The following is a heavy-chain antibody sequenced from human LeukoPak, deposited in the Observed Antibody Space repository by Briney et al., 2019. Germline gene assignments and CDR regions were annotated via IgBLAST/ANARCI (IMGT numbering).Heavy chain of an antibody. J-gene: IGHJ4*02. CDR2: IIPIFGTA. D-gene: IGHD5-18*01. CDR1: GGTFSIYA. CDR3: ARGASDTAMDYFDY. Sequence: ASVKVSCKASGGTFSIYAISWVRQAPGQGLEWMGGIIPIFGTANYAQKFQGRVTITTDESTSTAYMELSSLRSEDTAVYYCARGASDTAMDYFDYWGQGTLVTVSS. V-gene: IGHV1-69*05.